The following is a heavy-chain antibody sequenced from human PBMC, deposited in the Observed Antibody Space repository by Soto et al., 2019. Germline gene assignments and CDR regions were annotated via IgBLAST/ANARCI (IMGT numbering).Heavy chain of an antibody. CDR2: IKQDGSEK. J-gene: IGHJ6*03. Sequence: GGSLRLSCAASGFTFSSYWMSWVRQAPGKGLEWVANIKQDGSEKYYVDSVKGRFTISRDNAKNSLYLQMNSLRAEDTAVYYCARDQPSPLGYSGYDFYYYYMDVWGKGTTVTVSS. CDR3: ARDQPSPLGYSGYDFYYYYMDV. CDR1: GFTFSSYW. V-gene: IGHV3-7*01. D-gene: IGHD5-12*01.